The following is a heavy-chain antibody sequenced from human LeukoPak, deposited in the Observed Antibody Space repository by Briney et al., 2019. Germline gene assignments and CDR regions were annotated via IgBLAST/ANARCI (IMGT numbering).Heavy chain of an antibody. CDR3: ARAGSYDSSGYYYYYGMDV. Sequence: ASVKVSCKASGYTFTTYDITWVRQAPGQGLEWMGWISAYNGNTNYAQKLQGRVTMTTDTSTSTAYMELRSLRSDDTAVYYCARAGSYDSSGYYYYYGMDVWGQGTTVTVSS. D-gene: IGHD3-22*01. CDR2: ISAYNGNT. J-gene: IGHJ6*02. V-gene: IGHV1-18*01. CDR1: GYTFTTYD.